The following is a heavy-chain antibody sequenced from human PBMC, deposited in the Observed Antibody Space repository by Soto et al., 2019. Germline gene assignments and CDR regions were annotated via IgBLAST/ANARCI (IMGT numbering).Heavy chain of an antibody. CDR3: SRGSFGYYGP. V-gene: IGHV3-49*04. J-gene: IGHJ5*02. D-gene: IGHD2-2*03. CDR1: GFRFSGHA. Sequence: GGSLRLSCNGSGFRFSGHAMTWVRQAPGKGLEWVGFIRNTPYGGTTDYAASGSGRFTVSRDDSESIAYLQMNNLKTEDSCVYYCSRGSFGYYGPWGQGTLVTVSS. CDR2: IRNTPYGGTT.